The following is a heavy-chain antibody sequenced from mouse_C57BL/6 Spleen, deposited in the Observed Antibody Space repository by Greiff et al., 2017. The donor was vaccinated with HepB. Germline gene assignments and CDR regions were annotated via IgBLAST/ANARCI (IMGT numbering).Heavy chain of an antibody. CDR2: IYIGNGYT. CDR1: GYTFTSYG. J-gene: IGHJ2*01. Sequence: VQLKESGAELVRPGSSVKMSCKTSGYTFTSYGINWVKQRPGQGLEWIGYIYIGNGYTEYNEKFKGKATLTSDTSSSTAYMQLSSLTSEDSAIYFCARFITTVSYYFDYWGQGTTLTVSS. D-gene: IGHD1-1*01. V-gene: IGHV1-58*01. CDR3: ARFITTVSYYFDY.